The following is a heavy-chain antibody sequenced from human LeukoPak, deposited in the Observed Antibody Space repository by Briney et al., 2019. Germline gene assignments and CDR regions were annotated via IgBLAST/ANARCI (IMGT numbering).Heavy chain of an antibody. D-gene: IGHD3-3*01. J-gene: IGHJ4*02. CDR2: IYTSGST. CDR1: GGSISSYY. Sequence: SETLSLTCTVSGGSISSYYWSWIRQPAGKGLEWIGRIYTSGSTNYNPSLKSRVIMSVDTSKNQFSLKLSSVTAADTAVYYCARVNDFWSGYYFDYWGQGTLVTVSS. V-gene: IGHV4-4*07. CDR3: ARVNDFWSGYYFDY.